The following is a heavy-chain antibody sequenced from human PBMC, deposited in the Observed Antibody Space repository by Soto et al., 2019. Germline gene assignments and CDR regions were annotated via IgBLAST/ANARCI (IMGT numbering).Heavy chain of an antibody. D-gene: IGHD6-13*01. J-gene: IGHJ5*02. CDR2: INHSGST. V-gene: IGHV4-34*01. Sequence: SETLSLTCAVYGGSFSGYYWSWIRQPPGKGLEWIGEINHSGSTNYNPSLKSRVTISVDTSKNQFSLKLSSVTAADTAVYYCAKVRQQLGARWFDPWGQGTLVTVSS. CDR1: GGSFSGYY. CDR3: AKVRQQLGARWFDP.